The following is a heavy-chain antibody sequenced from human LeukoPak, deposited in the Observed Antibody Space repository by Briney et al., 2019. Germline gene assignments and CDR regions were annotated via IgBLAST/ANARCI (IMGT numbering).Heavy chain of an antibody. CDR3: ARNRGTYYGLNDY. D-gene: IGHD1-26*01. CDR2: IYSGGST. CDR1: EFTFNTYA. J-gene: IGHJ4*02. Sequence: QPGGSLRLSCSASEFTFNTYAMSWVRQAPGKGLEWVSVIYSGGSTYYADSVKGRFTISRDNSKNTLYLQMNSLRAEDTAVYYCARNRGTYYGLNDYWGQGTRVTVSS. V-gene: IGHV3-66*01.